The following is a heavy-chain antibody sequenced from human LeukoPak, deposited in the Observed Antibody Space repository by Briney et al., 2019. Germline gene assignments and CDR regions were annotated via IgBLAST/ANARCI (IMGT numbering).Heavy chain of an antibody. J-gene: IGHJ6*02. V-gene: IGHV4-39*07. CDR1: GGSISSSSYY. Sequence: SETLSLTCTVSGGSISSSSYYWGWIRQPPGKGLEWIGSIYYSGSTYYNPSLKSRVTISVDTSKNQFSLKLSSVTAADTAVYYCARDRLDGMDVWGQGTTATVSS. D-gene: IGHD3-9*01. CDR2: IYYSGST. CDR3: ARDRLDGMDV.